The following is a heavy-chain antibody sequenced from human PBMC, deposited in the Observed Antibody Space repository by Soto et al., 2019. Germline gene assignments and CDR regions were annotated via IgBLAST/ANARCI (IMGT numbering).Heavy chain of an antibody. D-gene: IGHD2-8*01. J-gene: IGHJ6*02. CDR1: GYTFTRYG. Sequence: ASVKVSCKASGYTFTRYGISWVRQAPGQGLEWMGWISGYNGDTSYAREFQGRVSMTIDTSTTTAYMELRSLTSDDTAVYYCAKNGQPPYYYYGLEVWGQGTKVTVSS. CDR2: ISGYNGDT. CDR3: AKNGQPPYYYYGLEV. V-gene: IGHV1-18*01.